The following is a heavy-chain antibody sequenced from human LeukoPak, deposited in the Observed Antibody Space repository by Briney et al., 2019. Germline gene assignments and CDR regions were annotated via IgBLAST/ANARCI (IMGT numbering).Heavy chain of an antibody. CDR2: IYSGGST. D-gene: IGHD3-10*01. CDR1: GFTVSSNY. J-gene: IGHJ4*02. Sequence: GGSLRLSCAASGFTVSSNYMSWVRQAPGKGLEGVSVIYSGGSTYYADSVKGRFTISRDNSKTTLYLQMNSLRAEDTAVYYCARDSMVRGVSAAYWGQGTLVTVSS. V-gene: IGHV3-66*01. CDR3: ARDSMVRGVSAAY.